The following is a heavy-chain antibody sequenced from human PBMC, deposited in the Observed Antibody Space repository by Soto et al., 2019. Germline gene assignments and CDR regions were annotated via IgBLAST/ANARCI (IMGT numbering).Heavy chain of an antibody. J-gene: IGHJ4*02. V-gene: IGHV3-30-3*01. Sequence: HPGGSLRLSCAASGFTFSSYAMHWVRQAPGKGLEWVAVISYDGSNKYYADSVKGRFTISRDNSKNTLYLQMNSLRAEDTAVYYCARFIAAAGRGRIDYWGQGTLVTVSS. D-gene: IGHD6-13*01. CDR3: ARFIAAAGRGRIDY. CDR2: ISYDGSNK. CDR1: GFTFSSYA.